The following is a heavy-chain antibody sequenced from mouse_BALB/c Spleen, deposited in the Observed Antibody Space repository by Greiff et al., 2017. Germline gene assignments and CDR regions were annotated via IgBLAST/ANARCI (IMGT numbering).Heavy chain of an antibody. Sequence: EVKLVESGGGLVQPGGSRKLSCAASGFTFSSFGMHWVRQAPEKGLEWVAYISSGSSTIYYADTVKGRFTISRDNPKNTLFLQMTSLRSEDTAMYYCARRGFLLDYAMDYWGQGTSVTVSS. V-gene: IGHV5-17*02. J-gene: IGHJ4*01. CDR2: ISSGSSTI. CDR1: GFTFSSFG. CDR3: ARRGFLLDYAMDY. D-gene: IGHD2-10*01.